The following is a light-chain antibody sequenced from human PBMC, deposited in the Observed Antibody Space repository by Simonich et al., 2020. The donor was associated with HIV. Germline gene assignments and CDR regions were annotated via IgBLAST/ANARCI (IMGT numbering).Light chain of an antibody. CDR1: QRVSSN. J-gene: IGKJ1*01. CDR3: QQSYNWPRT. CDR2: GAS. V-gene: IGKV3-15*01. Sequence: EIVMAQSPATLSVSPGERATLSCRASQRVSSNLAWYQQKPGQAPRLLIYGASTRATSIPARFSGSGSGTEFTLTISSLQSEDFAVYYCQQSYNWPRTFGQGTRVEIK.